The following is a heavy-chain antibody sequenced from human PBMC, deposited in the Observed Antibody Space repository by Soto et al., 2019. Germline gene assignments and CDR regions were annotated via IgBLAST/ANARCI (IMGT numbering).Heavy chain of an antibody. CDR3: ARARLSSYYGMDV. CDR2: IIPIFGTA. D-gene: IGHD3-3*02. J-gene: IGHJ6*02. Sequence: GASVKVSCKASGGTFSSYAISWVREASGQGLEWMGGIIPIFGTANYAQKFQGRVTITADESTSTAYMELSSLRSEDTAVYYCARARLSSYYGMDVWGQGTTVTVSS. CDR1: GGTFSSYA. V-gene: IGHV1-69*13.